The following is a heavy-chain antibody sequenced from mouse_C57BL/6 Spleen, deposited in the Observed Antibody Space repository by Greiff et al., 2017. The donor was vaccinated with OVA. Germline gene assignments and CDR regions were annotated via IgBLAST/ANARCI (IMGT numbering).Heavy chain of an antibody. CDR2: IDPETGGT. V-gene: IGHV1-15*01. J-gene: IGHJ3*01. CDR3: TRFGYEGWFAY. CDR1: GYTFTDYE. D-gene: IGHD2-2*01. Sequence: QVQLQQSGAELVRPGASVTLSCKASGYTFTDYEMHWVKQTPVHGLEWIGAIDPETGGTAYNQKFKGKAILTADKSSSTAYMELRSLTSEDSAVYYCTRFGYEGWFAYWGQGTLVTVSA.